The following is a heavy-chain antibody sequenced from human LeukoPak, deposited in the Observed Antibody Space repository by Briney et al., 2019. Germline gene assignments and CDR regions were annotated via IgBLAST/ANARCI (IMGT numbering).Heavy chain of an antibody. CDR3: ARMSDILTGHYPQWFDP. Sequence: GASVKVSCKASGYTFTGYYMHWVRQAPGQGLEWMGWINPNSGGTSYAQKFQGRVTMTRDRSVSTAYMELSRLRSDDTAVYYCARMSDILTGHYPQWFDPWGQGTLVTVSS. V-gene: IGHV1-2*02. CDR1: GYTFTGYY. CDR2: INPNSGGT. J-gene: IGHJ5*02. D-gene: IGHD3-9*01.